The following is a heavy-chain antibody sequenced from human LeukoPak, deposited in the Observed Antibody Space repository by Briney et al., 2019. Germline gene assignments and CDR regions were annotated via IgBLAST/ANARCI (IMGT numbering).Heavy chain of an antibody. V-gene: IGHV4-39*07. CDR3: ARSNYGSGSFAY. D-gene: IGHD3-10*01. CDR1: GGSISSSSYY. J-gene: IGHJ4*02. CDR2: IYYSGST. Sequence: SETLSLTCTVSGGSISSSSYYWGWIRQPPGKGLESIGTIYYSGSTYYNPSLKSRVTISVDTSKNQFSLKLNSVTAADAAVYYCARSNYGSGSFAYWGQGTLVTVSS.